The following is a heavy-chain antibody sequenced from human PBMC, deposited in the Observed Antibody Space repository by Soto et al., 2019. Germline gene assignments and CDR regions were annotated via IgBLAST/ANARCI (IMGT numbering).Heavy chain of an antibody. CDR1: GFTFSDYY. CDR2: ISSSSSYT. V-gene: IGHV3-11*06. Sequence: GGALRLSCAASGFTFSDYYMSWIRQAPGKGLEWVSYISSSSSYTNYADSVKGRFTISRDNAKNSLYLQTNSLRAEDTAVYYCARDKGGYSYGYFDYRGQGTLVTVSS. D-gene: IGHD5-18*01. J-gene: IGHJ4*02. CDR3: ARDKGGYSYGYFDY.